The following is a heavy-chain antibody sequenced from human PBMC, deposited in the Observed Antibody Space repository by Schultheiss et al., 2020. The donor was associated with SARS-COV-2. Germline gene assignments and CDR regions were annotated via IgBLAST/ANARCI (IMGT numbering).Heavy chain of an antibody. Sequence: SETLSLTCTVSGGSISSGGYYWGWIRQPPGKGLEWIGSIYHSGSTYYNPSLKSRVTISVDTSKNQFSLKLSSVTAADTAVYYCARRGDYGDYDDAFDIWGRGTLVTVSS. J-gene: IGHJ2*01. D-gene: IGHD4-17*01. CDR2: IYHSGST. CDR3: ARRGDYGDYDDAFDI. CDR1: GGSISSGGYY. V-gene: IGHV4-39*07.